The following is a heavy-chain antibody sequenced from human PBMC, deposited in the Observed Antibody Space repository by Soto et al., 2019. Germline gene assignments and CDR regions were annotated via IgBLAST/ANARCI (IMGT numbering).Heavy chain of an antibody. Sequence: EVQLLESGGGLVQPGGSLTLSCAASGFTFNNYAMSWVRQAPGKGLEWVSGISASGSRTFYADSVKGRFTVSRDFSKNTLSLQMDSLRAEDTAVYFCGKDPNGVYVGGFEFWGPGTMVTVSS. V-gene: IGHV3-23*01. CDR3: GKDPNGVYVGGFEF. CDR1: GFTFNNYA. CDR2: ISASGSRT. D-gene: IGHD4-17*01. J-gene: IGHJ3*01.